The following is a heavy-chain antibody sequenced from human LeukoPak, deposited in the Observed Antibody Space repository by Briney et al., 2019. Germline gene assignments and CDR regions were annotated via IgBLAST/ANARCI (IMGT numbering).Heavy chain of an antibody. D-gene: IGHD5-12*01. CDR3: ARGDMATP. CDR2: INPSSGGT. Sequence: ASMKISCKASGYTFIGYLIHWVRKALGQGLEWMGWINPSSGGTLYAQTFQGRVTITRDTSINTAYMELSRLTSDDTAVYYCARGDMATPWGQGVLVTVSS. J-gene: IGHJ5*02. CDR1: GYTFIGYL. V-gene: IGHV1-2*02.